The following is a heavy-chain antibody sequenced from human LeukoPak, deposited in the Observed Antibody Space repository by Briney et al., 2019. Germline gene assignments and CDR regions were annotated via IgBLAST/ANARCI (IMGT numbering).Heavy chain of an antibody. CDR3: ARGGGYGDYGYYYYYYMDV. V-gene: IGHV4-38-2*02. CDR1: GYSISSGYY. D-gene: IGHD4-17*01. Sequence: SETLSLTCTVSGYSISSGYYWGWIRQPPGKGLEWIGSIYHRGSTYYNPSLQSRVTILVDTSKNQFSLKLSSVTAADTAVYYCARGGGYGDYGYYYYYYMDVWGKGTTVTVSS. CDR2: IYHRGST. J-gene: IGHJ6*03.